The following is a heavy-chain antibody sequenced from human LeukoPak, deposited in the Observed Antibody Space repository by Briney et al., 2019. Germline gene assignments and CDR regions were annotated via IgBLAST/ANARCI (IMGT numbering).Heavy chain of an antibody. V-gene: IGHV3-74*01. Sequence: GGSLRLSCAASGFIFSNYWMHWVRQAPGKGLVWVSRIKTDGSTITYADSVRGRFTISRDNAMNTLYLQMNSLGAEDTAVYYCARVGQGEWFFDLWGRGTLVTVSS. J-gene: IGHJ2*01. CDR1: GFIFSNYW. CDR3: ARVGQGEWFFDL. CDR2: IKTDGSTI. D-gene: IGHD1-26*01.